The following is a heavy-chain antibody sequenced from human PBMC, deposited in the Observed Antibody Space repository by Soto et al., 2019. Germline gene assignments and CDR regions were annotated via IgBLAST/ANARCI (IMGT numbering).Heavy chain of an antibody. J-gene: IGHJ4*02. CDR3: AKARAPWSVTTAFDY. CDR2: ISYDGSRN. V-gene: IGHV3-30*18. D-gene: IGHD4-17*01. CDR1: GFKFLNYG. Sequence: HPGGSLRLSCAASGFKFLNYGIHWVRQAPGKGLEWVAVISYDGSRNHYASSVRGRFTISRDNSKTTLHLQMNSLRPENTAVYYCAKARAPWSVTTAFDYWGQGTLVTVSS.